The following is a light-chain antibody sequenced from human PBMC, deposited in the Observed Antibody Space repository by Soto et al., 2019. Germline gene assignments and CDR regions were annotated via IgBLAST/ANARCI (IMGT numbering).Light chain of an antibody. CDR1: QSVSSN. V-gene: IGKV3-15*01. CDR3: QQYNNFWT. J-gene: IGKJ1*01. CDR2: GTS. Sequence: EIVMTQSPATLSVSPGETATLSCRASQSVSSNLAWYQQKPGQAPRLLIYGTSTRATDIPARFSGSGSGTKFTLTISSLQSEDFAFYYCQQYNNFWTFGQGTKVEIK.